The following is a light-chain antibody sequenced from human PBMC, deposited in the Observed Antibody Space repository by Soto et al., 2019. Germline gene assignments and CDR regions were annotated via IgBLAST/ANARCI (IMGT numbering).Light chain of an antibody. Sequence: QSALTQPASVSGSPGQSITISCTGTSSDVGGYNYVSWYQQHPGKAPKLMIYDVSNRPSGVSNRFSGSKSGNTASLTISGLQAEDEADYCSSYTASSTLVVFGGGTQLTVL. J-gene: IGLJ2*01. V-gene: IGLV2-14*01. CDR1: SSDVGGYNY. CDR2: DVS. CDR3: SSYTASSTLVV.